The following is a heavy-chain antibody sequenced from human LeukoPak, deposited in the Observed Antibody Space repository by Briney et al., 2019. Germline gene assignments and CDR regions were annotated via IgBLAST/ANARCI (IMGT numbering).Heavy chain of an antibody. D-gene: IGHD6-13*01. Sequence: ASVKVSCKVSGYTLTELSMHWVRQAPGKGLEWMGGFDPEDGETIYAQKFQGRVTMTRDTSTSTVYMELSSLRSEDTAVYYCARVSTGSSWYFDYWGQGTLVTVSS. V-gene: IGHV1-24*01. J-gene: IGHJ4*02. CDR1: GYTLTELS. CDR3: ARVSTGSSWYFDY. CDR2: FDPEDGET.